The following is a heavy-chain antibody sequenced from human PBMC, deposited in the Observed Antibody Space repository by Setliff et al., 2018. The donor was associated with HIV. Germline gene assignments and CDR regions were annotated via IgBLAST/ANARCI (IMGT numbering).Heavy chain of an antibody. J-gene: IGHJ4*02. CDR1: GGSFSGYY. D-gene: IGHD2-2*01. Sequence: SETLFLTCAVYGGSFSGYYWSWIRQSPEKRLEWIGEINHSGSTNYNPSLKSRVIMAVDTSKNQFSLKLSSVTAADTAVYYCARTRGYCSGTNCYALRGPDYWGQGTLVTVSS. CDR3: ARTRGYCSGTNCYALRGPDY. CDR2: INHSGST. V-gene: IGHV4-34*01.